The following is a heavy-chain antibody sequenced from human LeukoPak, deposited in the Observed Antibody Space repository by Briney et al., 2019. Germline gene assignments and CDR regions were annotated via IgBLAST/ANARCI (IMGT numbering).Heavy chain of an antibody. CDR1: GFTFSNYW. Sequence: GGSLRLSCAASGFTFSNYWMSWVRQAPGKGLEWVANIKQDGSGKFYVDSVKGRLTISRDNAKNSLYLQMNSLRVEDTAVYYCARVQGSSGPGIFEYWGQGTLVTVSS. V-gene: IGHV3-7*01. CDR2: IKQDGSGK. D-gene: IGHD6-19*01. CDR3: ARVQGSSGPGIFEY. J-gene: IGHJ4*02.